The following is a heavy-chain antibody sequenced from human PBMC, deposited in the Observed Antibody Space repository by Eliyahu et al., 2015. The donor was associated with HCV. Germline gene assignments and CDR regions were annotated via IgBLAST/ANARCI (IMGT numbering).Heavy chain of an antibody. CDR3: VKEINPGGADV. Sequence: EMHLVESGGGVVQPGRSLRLSCAASGFTFNDYAMHWVRQAPGKGLEWVSGIFWNGGGTGYADSVKGRFTISRDIAKNSMYLQMNSLRDEDTALYYCVKEINPGGADVWGQGTTVTV. D-gene: IGHD1-14*01. V-gene: IGHV3-9*01. J-gene: IGHJ6*02. CDR2: IFWNGGGT. CDR1: GFTFNDYA.